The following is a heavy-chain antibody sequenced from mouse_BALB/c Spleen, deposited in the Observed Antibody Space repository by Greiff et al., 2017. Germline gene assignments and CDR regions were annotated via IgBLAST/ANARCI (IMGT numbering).Heavy chain of an antibody. V-gene: IGHV1-7*01. CDR2: INPSTGYT. CDR1: GYTFTSYW. CDR3: ARIPRGNYYAMDY. J-gene: IGHJ4*01. Sequence: QVHVKQSGAELAKPGASVKMSCKASGYTFTSYWMHWVKQRPGQGLEWIGYINPSTGYTEYNQKFKDKATLTADKSSSTAYMQLSSLTSEDSAVYYCARIPRGNYYAMDYWGQGTSVTVSS.